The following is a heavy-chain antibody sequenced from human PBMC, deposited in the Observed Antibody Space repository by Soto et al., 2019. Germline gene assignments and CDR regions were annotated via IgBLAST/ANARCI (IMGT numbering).Heavy chain of an antibody. V-gene: IGHV4-39*01. Sequence: PSETLSLTCTVSGGSITSSNFYWGWVRQSPGKGLEWIGTLYSGGSAYYNASLKSRVAMSVDTSKNQLSLKVTSVTAADTAVYYCVKRSPGTMLDNWGQGTLVTVSS. CDR2: LYSGGSA. CDR1: GGSITSSNFY. CDR3: VKRSPGTMLDN. J-gene: IGHJ4*02.